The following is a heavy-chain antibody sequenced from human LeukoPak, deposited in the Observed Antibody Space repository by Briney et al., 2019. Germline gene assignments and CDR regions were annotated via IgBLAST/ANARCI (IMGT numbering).Heavy chain of an antibody. D-gene: IGHD5-18*01. CDR2: IYHSGST. V-gene: IGHV4-38-2*02. CDR3: ARDGGTWIQLWLGWYFDL. CDR1: GYSISSGYY. Sequence: SETLSLTCTVSGYSISSGYYWGWIRQPPGKGLEWIGSIYHSGSTYYNPSLKSQVTISVDTSKNQFSLKLSSVTAADTAVYYCARDGGTWIQLWLGWYFDLWGRGTLVTVSS. J-gene: IGHJ2*01.